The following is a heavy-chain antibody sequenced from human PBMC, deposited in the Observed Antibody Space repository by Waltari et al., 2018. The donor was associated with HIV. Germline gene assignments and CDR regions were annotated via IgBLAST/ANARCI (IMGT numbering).Heavy chain of an antibody. CDR1: GFIISRYW. CDR3: IRDMFGEYDY. CDR2: MNEDGNRI. D-gene: IGHD3-10*02. J-gene: IGHJ4*02. Sequence: EVQLEESGGASVQPGGSLRLSCAASGFIISRYWMHWVRQTPGKGLVWVSRMNEDGNRIDYAGSVRGRFTISRDSAKNTLFLQMNSLRDEDTAMYYCIRDMFGEYDYWGKGALVTVSS. V-gene: IGHV3-74*01.